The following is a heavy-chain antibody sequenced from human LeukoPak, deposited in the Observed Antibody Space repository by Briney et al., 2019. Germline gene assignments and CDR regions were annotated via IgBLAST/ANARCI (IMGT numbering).Heavy chain of an antibody. CDR3: ARDRIDLRYCSSTSCYRDFDY. CDR2: ISSSSSYI. J-gene: IGHJ4*02. CDR1: GFTFSSYS. Sequence: GGSLRLSCAASGFTFSSYSMNWVRQAPGKGLEWVSSISSSSSYIYYADSVKGRFTISRDNAKNSLYLQMNSLRAEDTAVYYCARDRIDLRYCSSTSCYRDFDYWGQGTLVTVSS. D-gene: IGHD2-2*02. V-gene: IGHV3-21*01.